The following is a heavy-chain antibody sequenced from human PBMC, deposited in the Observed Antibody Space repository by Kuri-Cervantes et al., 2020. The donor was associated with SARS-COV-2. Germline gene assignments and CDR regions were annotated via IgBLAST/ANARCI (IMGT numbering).Heavy chain of an antibody. CDR2: ISGSGGST. CDR3: EKAISNDFWSDYLVPGAFDY. J-gene: IGHJ4*02. V-gene: IGHV3-23*01. CDR1: GSTFSSYA. Sequence: GGSLKISCAASGSTFSSYAMSWVRHAPGKGLEWGSAISGSGGSTYYADSVKGRFTISGDKSKNTLYLQMNSLRAADTALYYWEKAISNDFWSDYLVPGAFDYWVQGTLVTVSS. D-gene: IGHD3-3*01.